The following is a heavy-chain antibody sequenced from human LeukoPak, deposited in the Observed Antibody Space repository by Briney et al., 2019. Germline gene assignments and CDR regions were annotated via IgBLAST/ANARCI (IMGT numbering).Heavy chain of an antibody. CDR2: ISAYNGNT. CDR1: GGTFSSYA. CDR3: ARSSSGWYGDY. Sequence: ASVTVSCTASGGTFSSYAISWVRQAPGQGLEWMGGISAYNGNTNYAQKLQGRVTMTTDTSTSTAYMELRSLRSDDTAVYYCARSSSGWYGDYWGQGTLVTVSS. D-gene: IGHD6-19*01. J-gene: IGHJ4*02. V-gene: IGHV1-18*04.